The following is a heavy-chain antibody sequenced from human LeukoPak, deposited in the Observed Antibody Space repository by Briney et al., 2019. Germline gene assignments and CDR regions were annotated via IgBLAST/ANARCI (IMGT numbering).Heavy chain of an antibody. Sequence: SETLSLTCAVYGGSFSGYYWSWIRQPPGKGLEWIGEINHSGSTNYNPSLKSRVTISVDTSKNQFSLKLSSVTAADTAVYHCARGGRRASWFLDYWGQGTLVTVSS. J-gene: IGHJ4*02. CDR2: INHSGST. V-gene: IGHV4-34*01. D-gene: IGHD6-13*01. CDR1: GGSFSGYY. CDR3: ARGGRRASWFLDY.